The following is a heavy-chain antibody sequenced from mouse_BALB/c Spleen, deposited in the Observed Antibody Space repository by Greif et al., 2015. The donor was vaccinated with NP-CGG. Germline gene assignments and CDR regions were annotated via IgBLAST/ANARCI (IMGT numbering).Heavy chain of an antibody. CDR3: ARDYYGSSYAMDY. J-gene: IGHJ4*01. V-gene: IGHV5-4*02. Sequence: VQLKDSGGGLVKPGGSLKLSCAASGFTFSDYYMYWVRQTPEKRLEWVATISDGGSYTYYPDSVKGRFTISRDNAKNNLYLQMSSLKSEDTAMYYCARDYYGSSYAMDYWGQGTSVTVSS. D-gene: IGHD1-1*01. CDR2: ISDGGSYT. CDR1: GFTFSDYY.